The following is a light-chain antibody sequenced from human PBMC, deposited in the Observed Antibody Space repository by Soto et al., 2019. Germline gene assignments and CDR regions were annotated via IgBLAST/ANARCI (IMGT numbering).Light chain of an antibody. CDR2: DAS. V-gene: IGKV1-5*01. CDR1: QSISSW. CDR3: QHYNSYSEA. Sequence: DIQMTQSPSTLSASVGDRVTITCRASQSISSWLAWYQQKQGKAPNXLIYDASNLEIGVPSRFSGSVSGTEVTITISSLQPDDCATYYCQHYNSYSEAFGQGTKVEIK. J-gene: IGKJ1*01.